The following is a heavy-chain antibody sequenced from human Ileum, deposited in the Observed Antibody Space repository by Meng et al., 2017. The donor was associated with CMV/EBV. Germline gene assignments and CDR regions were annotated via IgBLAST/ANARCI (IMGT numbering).Heavy chain of an antibody. CDR3: ARGPGGFVEFNFDY. Sequence: LKESGQLLVKPSDTLYHLCTSAVGSITSFYCSWIRHRAGKVLEWIVRIYHGGSTNYNPSLTSRVTLSLDTSKNHFSMRLTSVTAAHTAVYYCARGPGGFVEFNFDYWGQRTLVTVSS. CDR2: IYHGGST. CDR1: VGSITSFY. J-gene: IGHJ4*02. D-gene: IGHD3-10*01. V-gene: IGHV4-4*07.